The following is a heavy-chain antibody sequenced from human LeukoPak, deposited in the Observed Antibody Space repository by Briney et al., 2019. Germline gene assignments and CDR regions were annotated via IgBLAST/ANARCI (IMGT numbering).Heavy chain of an antibody. CDR2: ISSSSSYI. Sequence: GGSLRLSCAASGFTFSSYSKNWVRQAPGKGLEWVSSISSSSSYIYYADSVKGRFTISRDNAKNSLYLQMNSLRAEDMAVYYCAREGASSTSEDAFDIWGQGTMVTVSS. D-gene: IGHD2-2*01. V-gene: IGHV3-21*01. CDR3: AREGASSTSEDAFDI. CDR1: GFTFSSYS. J-gene: IGHJ3*02.